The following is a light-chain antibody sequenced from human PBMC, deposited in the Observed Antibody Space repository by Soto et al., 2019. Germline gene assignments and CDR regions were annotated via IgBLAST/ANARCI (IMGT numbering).Light chain of an antibody. Sequence: EIVMTQSPATLSVSPGERATLSCRASQSVSSNLAWYQQKPGQAPRLLIYGASTRATGIPARSSGSGSGTEFTLTISSLQSEDFAVYYCQQYNNWPQVTFGGGTKVEIK. CDR3: QQYNNWPQVT. CDR1: QSVSSN. CDR2: GAS. V-gene: IGKV3-15*01. J-gene: IGKJ4*01.